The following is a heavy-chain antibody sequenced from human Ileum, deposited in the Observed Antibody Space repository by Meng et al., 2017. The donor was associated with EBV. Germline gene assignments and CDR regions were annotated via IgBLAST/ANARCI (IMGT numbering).Heavy chain of an antibody. V-gene: IGHV7-4-1*02. J-gene: IGHJ4*02. CDR3: ARDSEAADY. D-gene: IGHD6-25*01. Sequence: VQSMKYWCELTKQSAVVWMSCNASVYASTRYGMNWVREAPRQGLGWMGRINANTGKPTYAQGLTGRFVFSLDTSVSTAYLQISSLKAEDTAVYYCARDSEAADYWGQGTLVTVSS. CDR1: VYASTRYG. CDR2: INANTGKP.